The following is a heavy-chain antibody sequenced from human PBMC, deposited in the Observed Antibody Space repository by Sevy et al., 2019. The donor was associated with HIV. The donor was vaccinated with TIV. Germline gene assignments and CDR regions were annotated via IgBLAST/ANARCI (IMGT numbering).Heavy chain of an antibody. CDR3: AREGGWWGSWPHAFDI. J-gene: IGHJ3*02. V-gene: IGHV3-30*04. CDR2: ISYDGSNK. Sequence: GGSLRLSCAASGFTFSSYAMHWVRQAPGKGLEWVAVISYDGSNKYYADSVKGRFTISRDNSKNTLYLQMNSLRAEDTAVYYCAREGGWWGSWPHAFDIWGQGTMVTVSS. CDR1: GFTFSSYA. D-gene: IGHD2-15*01.